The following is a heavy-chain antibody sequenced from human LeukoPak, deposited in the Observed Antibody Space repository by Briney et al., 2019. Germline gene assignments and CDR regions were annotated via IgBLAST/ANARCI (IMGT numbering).Heavy chain of an antibody. J-gene: IGHJ6*04. V-gene: IGHV4-59*01. CDR3: ARVATMVRGSNGMDV. CDR1: GGSISNCY. D-gene: IGHD3-10*01. CDR2: IYYSGST. Sequence: ASETLSLTCTVSGGSISNCYWTWIRQPPGKGLEWIGYIYYSGSTNYNPSLRSRATISVDTSKKQFSLNLSSVTAADTASYYCARVATMVRGSNGMDVWGKGATVTVSS.